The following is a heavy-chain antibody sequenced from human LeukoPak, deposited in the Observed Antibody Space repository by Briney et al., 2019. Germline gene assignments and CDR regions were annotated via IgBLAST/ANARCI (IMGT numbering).Heavy chain of an antibody. CDR2: IDPNTGAT. V-gene: IGHV1-2*06. CDR3: AKAEDRFGRGV. J-gene: IGHJ4*02. D-gene: IGHD3-10*01. Sequence: ASVKVSCKASGYTFTDHFMNWVRQAPGQGLEWMGRIDPNTGATHYARNFQGRVTMTRDTSVNTAYMEMSTLTPDDTAIYYCAKAEDRFGRGVWGQGTLVIVSS. CDR1: GYTFTDHF.